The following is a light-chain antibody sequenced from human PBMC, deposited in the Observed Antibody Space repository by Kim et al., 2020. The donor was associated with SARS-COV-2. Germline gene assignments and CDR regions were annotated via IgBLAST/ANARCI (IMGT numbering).Light chain of an antibody. Sequence: SSELTQDPAVSVALGQTVRITCQGDSLRSYYATWYQQKPRQAPVLVSYGRNNRPSGIPDRFSGSTSGNTASLTISGAQAEDEADFYCQSRNSGGNVVFGGGTKLTVL. CDR1: SLRSYY. J-gene: IGLJ2*01. CDR2: GRN. V-gene: IGLV3-19*01. CDR3: QSRNSGGNVV.